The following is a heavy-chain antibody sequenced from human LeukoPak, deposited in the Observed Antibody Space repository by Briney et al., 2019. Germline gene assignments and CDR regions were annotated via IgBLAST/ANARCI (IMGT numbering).Heavy chain of an antibody. CDR3: ARSEVLWFGEKYYFDY. J-gene: IGHJ4*02. CDR1: GGSISSSSYY. V-gene: IGHV4-39*07. CDR2: IYYSGST. Sequence: SETLSLTCTVSGGSISSSSYYWGWIRQPPGKGLEWIGSIYYSGSTYYNPSLKSRVTISVDTSKNQFSLKLSSVTAADTAVYYCARSEVLWFGEKYYFDYWGQGTLVTVSS. D-gene: IGHD3-10*01.